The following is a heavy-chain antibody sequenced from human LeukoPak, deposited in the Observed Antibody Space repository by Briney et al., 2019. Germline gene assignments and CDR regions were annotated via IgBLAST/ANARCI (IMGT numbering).Heavy chain of an antibody. CDR3: ARVGSQYDILTGYLYYFDY. Sequence: ASVKVSCKASGYTLINYGISWVRQAPGQGLEWMGWISAYNGNTNYAQKLQGRVTMTTDTSTSTAYMELRSLRSDDTAVYYCARVGSQYDILTGYLYYFDYWGQGTLVTVSS. D-gene: IGHD3-9*01. CDR1: GYTLINYG. V-gene: IGHV1-18*01. J-gene: IGHJ4*02. CDR2: ISAYNGNT.